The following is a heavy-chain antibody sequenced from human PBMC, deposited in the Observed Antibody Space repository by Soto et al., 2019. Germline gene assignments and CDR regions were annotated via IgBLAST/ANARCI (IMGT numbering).Heavy chain of an antibody. CDR3: ARYQAAGLRFLYY. CDR1: GYTFTGYY. CDR2: INPNSGGT. V-gene: IGHV1-2*04. J-gene: IGHJ4*02. Sequence: ASVKVSCKASGYTFTGYYIHWVRQAPGQGLEWMGWINPNSGGTNYAQKFQGWVTMTRDTSISTAYMGLSRLRSDDTAVYYCARYQAAGLRFLYYWGQGTLVTVSS. D-gene: IGHD3-3*01.